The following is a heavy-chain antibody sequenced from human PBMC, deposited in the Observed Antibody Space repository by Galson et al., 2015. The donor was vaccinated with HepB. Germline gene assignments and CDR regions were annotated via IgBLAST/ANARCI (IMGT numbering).Heavy chain of an antibody. J-gene: IGHJ6*02. D-gene: IGHD2-15*01. CDR2: IIPIFGTA. CDR3: ARDLVAAPYHYYYGMDV. CDR1: GGTFSSYA. Sequence: SVKVSCKASGGTFSSYAISWVRQAPGRGLEWMGGIIPIFGTANYAQKFQGRVTITADESTSTAYMELSSLRSEDTAVYYCARDLVAAPYHYYYGMDVWGQGTTVTVSS. V-gene: IGHV1-69*13.